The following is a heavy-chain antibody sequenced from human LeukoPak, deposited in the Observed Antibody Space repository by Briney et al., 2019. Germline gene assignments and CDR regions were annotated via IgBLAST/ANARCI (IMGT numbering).Heavy chain of an antibody. D-gene: IGHD3-3*01. V-gene: IGHV4-4*07. Sequence: SGPTLVKPSETLSLTCTVSGGSISSYYWSWIRQPAGKGLEWIGRIYTSGSTNYNPSLKSRVTMSVDTSKNQFSLKLSSVTAADTAVYYCARSPLLGSLEWLLGDYYYMDVWGKGTTVTVSS. CDR3: ARSPLLGSLEWLLGDYYYMDV. J-gene: IGHJ6*03. CDR2: IYTSGST. CDR1: GGSISSYY.